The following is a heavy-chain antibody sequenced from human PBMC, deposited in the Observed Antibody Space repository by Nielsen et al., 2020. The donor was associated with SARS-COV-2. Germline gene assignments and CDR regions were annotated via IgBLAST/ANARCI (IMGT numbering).Heavy chain of an antibody. D-gene: IGHD1-26*01. Sequence: GGSLRLSCEASGFNFRSFAMTWVRQAPGKGLGWVSDISNGGSSTFYADSVMGRVTISRDNFKNTLYLQMNSLRVEDTAIYYCAKARGSWGDSFDYWAQGSLVTVSS. V-gene: IGHV3-23*01. CDR1: GFNFRSFA. J-gene: IGHJ4*02. CDR3: AKARGSWGDSFDY. CDR2: ISNGGSST.